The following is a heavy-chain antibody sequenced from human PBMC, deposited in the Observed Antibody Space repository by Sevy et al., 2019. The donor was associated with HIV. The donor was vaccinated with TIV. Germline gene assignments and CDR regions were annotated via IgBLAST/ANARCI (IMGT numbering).Heavy chain of an antibody. CDR1: GFTFSDYY. CDR3: ARSDPAGTAYYFDY. Sequence: GGSLRLSCAASGFTFSDYYMSWIRQAPGKGLEWVSYISSSGSTIYYAYSVKGRFTISRDNAKNSLYLQMNSLRAEDTAVYYCARSDPAGTAYYFDYWGQGTLVTVSS. J-gene: IGHJ4*02. V-gene: IGHV3-11*01. CDR2: ISSSGSTI. D-gene: IGHD6-13*01.